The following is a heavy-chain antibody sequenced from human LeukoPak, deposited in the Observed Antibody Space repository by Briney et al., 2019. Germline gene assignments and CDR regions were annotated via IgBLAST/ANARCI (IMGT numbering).Heavy chain of an antibody. CDR1: GGSFSGYY. V-gene: IGHV4-34*01. D-gene: IGHD2-2*01. CDR3: ARRRSRGINCSSTSCYLNWFDP. Sequence: SETLSLTCAVYGGSFSGYYWSWIRQPPGKGLEWIGEINHSGSTNYNPSLKSRVTISVDTSKNQFSLKLSSVTAADTAVYYCARRRSRGINCSSTSCYLNWFDPWGQGTLVTVPS. J-gene: IGHJ5*02. CDR2: INHSGST.